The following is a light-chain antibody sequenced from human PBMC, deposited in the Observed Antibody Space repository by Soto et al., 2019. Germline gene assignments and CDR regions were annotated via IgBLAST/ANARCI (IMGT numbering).Light chain of an antibody. CDR2: GAS. J-gene: IGKJ1*01. CDR3: QQYGSSGT. CDR1: QSVSNNY. V-gene: IGKV3-20*01. Sequence: EIVLTQSPCTLSLSPGERATLSCRASQSVSNNYLAWYQQKPGQAPRLLIYGASNRATGIPDRFSGSGSGTDFTLTISRLAHEDFAVYYCQQYGSSGTFGQGTKVDIK.